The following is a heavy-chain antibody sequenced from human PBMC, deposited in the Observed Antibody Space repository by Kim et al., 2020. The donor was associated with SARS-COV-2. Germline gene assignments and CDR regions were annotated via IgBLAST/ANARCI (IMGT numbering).Heavy chain of an antibody. Sequence: GSLRLSCAASGFTFSGYWMTWYRQAPGRGLEWVANMNQDGSGKYYVDSVKGRFTISRDNVKNSLYLQMNSLRAEDTAVYYCARDDREATSDCWGQGTLVIVSS. J-gene: IGHJ4*02. V-gene: IGHV3-7*01. CDR1: GFTFSGYW. CDR3: ARDDREATSDC. D-gene: IGHD5-12*01. CDR2: MNQDGSGK.